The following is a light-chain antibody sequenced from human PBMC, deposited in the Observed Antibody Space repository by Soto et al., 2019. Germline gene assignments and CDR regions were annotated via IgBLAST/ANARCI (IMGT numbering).Light chain of an antibody. CDR1: QSVSSSY. CDR3: QQYGSSPRYT. V-gene: IGKV3-20*01. J-gene: IGKJ2*01. CDR2: GAS. Sequence: EIVLTQSPGTLSLSPGERATLSCRASQSVSSSYLAWYQQKPGQAPRLLIYGASGRATGIPDRFSGSGSGTDFTLTISTLEPEDFAVYYCQQYGSSPRYTFGQGTKLEIK.